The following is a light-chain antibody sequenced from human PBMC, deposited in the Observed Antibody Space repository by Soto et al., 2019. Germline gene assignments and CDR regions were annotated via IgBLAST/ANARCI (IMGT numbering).Light chain of an antibody. J-gene: IGKJ1*01. CDR2: AAS. Sequence: DIQMTQSPSSLSASVGDRVTITCRASQGIGSDLGWFQQKPGKAPKRLIYAASSLQSGVPSRFSGSGSGTDFTLTISSLQPDDFATYYCLQHNTYPRTFGLRTKVEIK. CDR3: LQHNTYPRT. CDR1: QGIGSD. V-gene: IGKV1-17*01.